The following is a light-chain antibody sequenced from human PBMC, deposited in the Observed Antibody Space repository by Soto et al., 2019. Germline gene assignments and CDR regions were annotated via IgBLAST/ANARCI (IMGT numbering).Light chain of an antibody. Sequence: QSVLTQPPSVSGAPGQRVTISCTGSSSNTGAGYDVHWYQQFPGTAPKLLIYSNSNRPSGVPDRFSGSKSGTSASLAITGIQAEDEPDYYCQSYDSGLRGTIFGGGTKVTVL. CDR3: QSYDSGLRGTI. CDR2: SNS. V-gene: IGLV1-40*01. CDR1: SSNTGAGYD. J-gene: IGLJ2*01.